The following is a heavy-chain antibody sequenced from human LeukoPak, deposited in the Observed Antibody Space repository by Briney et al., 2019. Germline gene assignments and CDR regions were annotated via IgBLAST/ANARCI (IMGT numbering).Heavy chain of an antibody. J-gene: IGHJ4*02. CDR3: AREGQQWLGRFFDY. D-gene: IGHD6-19*01. CDR1: GYTFTSYD. CDR2: MNPNSGNT. Sequence: ASVKVSCTASGYTFTSYDINWVRQATGQGLEWMGWMNPNSGNTGYAQKFQGRVTMTRNTSISTAYMELSSLRSEDTAVYYCAREGQQWLGRFFDYWGQGTLVTVSS. V-gene: IGHV1-8*01.